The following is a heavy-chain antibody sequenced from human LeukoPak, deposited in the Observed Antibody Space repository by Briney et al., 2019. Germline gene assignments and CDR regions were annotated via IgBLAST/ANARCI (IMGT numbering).Heavy chain of an antibody. CDR1: GFTFSGST. Sequence: GGSLRLSCAASGFTFSGSTMHWVRQASGKGLEWVGRIRSKANNYATAYATSVKGRFTLSRDDSKNTAYLQMNSLKTEDTAVYYCAKDQRWESPHYLDSWGQGTLVTVSS. CDR3: AKDQRWESPHYLDS. CDR2: IRSKANNYAT. D-gene: IGHD1-26*01. J-gene: IGHJ4*02. V-gene: IGHV3-73*01.